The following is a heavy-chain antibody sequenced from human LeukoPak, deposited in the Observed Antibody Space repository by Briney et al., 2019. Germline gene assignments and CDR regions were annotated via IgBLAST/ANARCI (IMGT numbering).Heavy chain of an antibody. J-gene: IGHJ5*02. D-gene: IGHD3-9*01. CDR1: GVSISSGGYS. CDR3: ARGLLSGDILTGYYTKFGDNWFDP. V-gene: IGHV4-30-2*01. Sequence: SETLSLTCAGSGVSISSGGYSWSWIRQPPGKGLEWIGYIYHSGSTYYNPSLKSRVTISVDRSKNQFSLKLSSVTAADTAVYYCARGLLSGDILTGYYTKFGDNWFDPWGQGTLVTVSS. CDR2: IYHSGST.